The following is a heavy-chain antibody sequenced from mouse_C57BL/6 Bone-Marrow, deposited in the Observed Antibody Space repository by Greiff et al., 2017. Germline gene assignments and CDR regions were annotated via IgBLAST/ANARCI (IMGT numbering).Heavy chain of an antibody. CDR1: GFNIKNTY. D-gene: IGHD1-1*01. J-gene: IGHJ4*01. CDR3: ARSYYGSSYGYYAMDY. Sequence: DVKLQESVAELVRPGASVKLSCTASGFNIKNTYMHWVKQRPEQGLEWIGRIDPANGNTKYAPKFQGKATITADTSSNTAYLQLSSLTSEDTAIYYCARSYYGSSYGYYAMDYWGQGTSVTVSS. V-gene: IGHV14-3*01. CDR2: IDPANGNT.